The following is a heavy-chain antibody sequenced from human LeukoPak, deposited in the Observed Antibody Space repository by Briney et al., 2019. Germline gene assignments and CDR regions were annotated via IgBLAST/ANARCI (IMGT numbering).Heavy chain of an antibody. CDR1: GYTFTGYY. D-gene: IGHD3-10*01. J-gene: IGHJ4*02. CDR3: ARIRITMVRGVTPHFDY. V-gene: IGHV1-2*02. CDR2: MNPNSGGT. Sequence: GASVKVSCKASGYTFTGYYMHWVRQAPGQGLEWMGWMNPNSGGTNYAQKFQGRVTMTRDTSISTAYMELSRLRSDDTAVYYCARIRITMVRGVTPHFDYWGQGTLVTVSS.